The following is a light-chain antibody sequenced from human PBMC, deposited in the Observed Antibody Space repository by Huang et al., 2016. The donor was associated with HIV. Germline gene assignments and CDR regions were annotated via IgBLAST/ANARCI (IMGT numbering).Light chain of an antibody. J-gene: IGKJ1*01. Sequence: EIQMTQSPSSLSASLGDRVTITCRASQDISHYLAWYQQKPGKVPKIQIYAASTLQSGVPSRVSGSGSGTTFTLTSSGLQPEDVTTYYRQKYNRAPTFGQGTTVELK. V-gene: IGKV1-27*01. CDR1: QDISHY. CDR3: QKYNRAPT. CDR2: AAS.